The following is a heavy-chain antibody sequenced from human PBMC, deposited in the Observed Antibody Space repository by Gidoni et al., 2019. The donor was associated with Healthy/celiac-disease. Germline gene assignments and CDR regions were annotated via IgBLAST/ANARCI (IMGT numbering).Heavy chain of an antibody. D-gene: IGHD2-15*01. V-gene: IGHV3-53*04. J-gene: IGHJ6*02. CDR1: GFTVSSNY. Sequence: EVQLVESGGGLVQPGGPLRLSCAASGFTVSSNYVTWVRHAPGKGLEWVSVIYSGGSTYYADSVKGRFTISRHNSKNTLYLQMNSLRAEDTAVYYCARAPLYAYCSGGSCYQYYYYYGMDVWGQGTTVTVSS. CDR2: IYSGGST. CDR3: ARAPLYAYCSGGSCYQYYYYYGMDV.